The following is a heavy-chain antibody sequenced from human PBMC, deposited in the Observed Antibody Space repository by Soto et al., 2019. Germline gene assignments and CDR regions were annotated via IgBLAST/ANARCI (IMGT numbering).Heavy chain of an antibody. D-gene: IGHD3-3*01. J-gene: IGHJ6*02. CDR3: ARDRYDFNYYYYYGMDV. Sequence: PSETLSLTRPVSGGSISSYYWILIRQPAGKGLEWIGRIYTSGSTNYNPSLKSRVTMSVDTSKNQFSLKLSSVTAADTAVYYCARDRYDFNYYYYYGMDVWGQGTTVTVSS. CDR2: IYTSGST. V-gene: IGHV4-4*07. CDR1: GGSISSYY.